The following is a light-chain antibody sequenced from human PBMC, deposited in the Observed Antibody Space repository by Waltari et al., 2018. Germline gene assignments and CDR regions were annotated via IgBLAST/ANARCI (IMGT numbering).Light chain of an antibody. CDR1: QIISKA. CDR3: QHYVRLPVT. CDR2: DVS. V-gene: IGKV3-20*01. Sequence: IMLTQYPGTLSLSPGERANLSCRASQIISKALAWYQQKPGRAPRLLIYDVSNRASGIPDRFSGSGSGTDFSLTISRLEPEDFAVYYCQHYVRLPVTFGQGTKLEFK. J-gene: IGKJ1*01.